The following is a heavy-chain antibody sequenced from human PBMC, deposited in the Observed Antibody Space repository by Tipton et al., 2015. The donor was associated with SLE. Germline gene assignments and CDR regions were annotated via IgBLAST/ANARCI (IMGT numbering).Heavy chain of an antibody. J-gene: IGHJ4*02. V-gene: IGHV3-9*01. Sequence: SLRLSCVTSGFIFGDHAMHWVRQSPERGLEWVALVSWNSNRKVYTDSVRGRFTISRDSAQKSISLEMSSLKTEDTALYYCVRDVSMGYNDAPHFDFWGQGVQVSVSS. CDR1: GFIFGDHA. CDR3: VRDVSMGYNDAPHFDF. D-gene: IGHD3-16*01. CDR2: VSWNSNRK.